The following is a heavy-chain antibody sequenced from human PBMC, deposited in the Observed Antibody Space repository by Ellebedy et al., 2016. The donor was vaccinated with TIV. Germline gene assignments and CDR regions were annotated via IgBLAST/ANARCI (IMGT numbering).Heavy chain of an antibody. D-gene: IGHD7-27*01. CDR3: ATGEPGIRSYFFYPLDV. J-gene: IGHJ6*02. Sequence: PGGSLRLSCAASGSTPSNAWLTWVRQAPGKGREWVGRIKSNAYGATTDYAAPVKVRFTISRDDSKNTLYLQMSSLKTEDTAVYYCATGEPGIRSYFFYPLDVWGQGTTVTVSS. CDR2: IKSNAYGATT. CDR1: GSTPSNAW. V-gene: IGHV3-15*01.